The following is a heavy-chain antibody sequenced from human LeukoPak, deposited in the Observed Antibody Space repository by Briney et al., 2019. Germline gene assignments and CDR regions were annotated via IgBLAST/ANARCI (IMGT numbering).Heavy chain of an antibody. J-gene: IGHJ4*02. CDR2: IYYSGST. V-gene: IGHV4-39*07. CDR3: ARDPQWPDPFDY. Sequence: KSSETLSLTCTVSGGSISSSSYYWGWIRQPPGKGLEWIGSIYYSGSTYYNPSLKSRVTISVDTSKNQFSLKLSSVTAADTAVYYCARDPQWPDPFDYWGQGTLVTVSS. CDR1: GGSISSSSYY. D-gene: IGHD6-19*01.